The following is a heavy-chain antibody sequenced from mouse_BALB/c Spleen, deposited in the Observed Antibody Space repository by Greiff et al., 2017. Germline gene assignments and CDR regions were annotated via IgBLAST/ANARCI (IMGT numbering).Heavy chain of an antibody. V-gene: IGHV1-7*01. CDR1: GYTFTSYW. D-gene: IGHD2-1*01. Sequence: VQLQQSGAELAKPGASVKMSCKASGYTFTSYWMHWVKQRPGQGLEWIGYINPSTGYTEYNQKFKDKATLTADKSSSTAYMQLGSLTSEDSAGYYCARHYGNYDYWGQGTPLTVSA. CDR2: INPSTGYT. CDR3: ARHYGNYDY. J-gene: IGHJ2*01.